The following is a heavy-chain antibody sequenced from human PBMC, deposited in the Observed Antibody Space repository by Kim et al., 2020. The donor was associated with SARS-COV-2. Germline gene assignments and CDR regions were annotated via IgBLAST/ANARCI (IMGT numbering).Heavy chain of an antibody. D-gene: IGHD3-16*01. CDR1: GGSISSSSYY. CDR2: IYYSGST. V-gene: IGHV4-39*02. CDR3: AREGDYYYAMDV. J-gene: IGHJ6*02. Sequence: SETLSHTCTVSGGSISSSSYYWAWIRQPPGKGLEWIGSIYYSGSTSYNPSLKSRVTISVDTSKNQFSLKLSSVTAADTAVYYCAREGDYYYAMDVWGQGT.